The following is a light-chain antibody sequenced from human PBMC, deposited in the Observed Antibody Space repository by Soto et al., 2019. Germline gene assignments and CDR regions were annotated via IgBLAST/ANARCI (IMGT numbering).Light chain of an antibody. CDR3: QQRGNWWT. J-gene: IGKJ1*01. CDR2: DAS. V-gene: IGKV3-11*01. CDR1: QSVGTF. Sequence: EIVLTQSPATLSLSPGERATLSCRASQSVGTFFAWYQQKPGQAPRLLIYDASNRATGIPARFSGSGSGTDFTLTISSLEPEDFAIYFCQQRGNWWTFGQGTKVDIK.